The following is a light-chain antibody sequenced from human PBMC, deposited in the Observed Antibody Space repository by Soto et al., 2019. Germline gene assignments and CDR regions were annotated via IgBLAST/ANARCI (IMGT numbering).Light chain of an antibody. V-gene: IGKV3-11*01. CDR1: QSVSSS. CDR3: QQGQHGTPVT. Sequence: EIVLTQSPATLSLSPGERATLSCRASQSVSSSLVWYQHKPGQAPRLLIYDASNRATGISARFSGSGSGTDFTLTISSLEPEAFAVYYCQQGQHGTPVTVGGGTKVDSK. J-gene: IGKJ4*02. CDR2: DAS.